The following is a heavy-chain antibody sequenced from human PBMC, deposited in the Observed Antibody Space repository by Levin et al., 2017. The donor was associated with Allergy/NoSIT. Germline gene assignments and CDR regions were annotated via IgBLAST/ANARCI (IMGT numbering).Heavy chain of an antibody. Sequence: GGSLRLSCAASGFTFSSYAMHWVRQAPGKGLEWVAVISFDGYNNYYADSVKGRFTISRDNSKNTLYLQMNSLRPEDTAVYYCARTLGYRWEHDPGGSFDYWGQGTLVSVSS. CDR3: ARTLGYRWEHDPGGSFDY. J-gene: IGHJ4*02. D-gene: IGHD1-26*01. V-gene: IGHV3-30*14. CDR1: GFTFSSYA. CDR2: ISFDGYNN.